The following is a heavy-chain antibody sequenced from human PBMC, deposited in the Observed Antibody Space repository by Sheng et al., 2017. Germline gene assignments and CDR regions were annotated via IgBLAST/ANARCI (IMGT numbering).Heavy chain of an antibody. D-gene: IGHD3-22*01. J-gene: IGHJ4*02. CDR3: ARDSSGYYTKLDY. CDR2: IYYRGNT. Sequence: QMQLQESGPGLVKPSETLSLTCTVSGGSISSSTYYWGWIRQPPGKGLEWIGSIYYRGNTYHNPSLKSRVTISVDTSKNQFSLKLSSVTAADTAVYYCARDSSGYYTKLDYWGQGTRGHRSPQ. V-gene: IGHV4-39*07. CDR1: GGSISSSTYY.